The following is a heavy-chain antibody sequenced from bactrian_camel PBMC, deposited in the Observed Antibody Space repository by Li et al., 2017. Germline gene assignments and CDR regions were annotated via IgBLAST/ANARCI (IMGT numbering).Heavy chain of an antibody. D-gene: IGHD1*01. J-gene: IGHJ4*01. CDR2: INFDGTT. CDR1: GYSHITAYC. Sequence: HVQLVESGGGSVQAGGSLRLGCTVSSGYSHITAYCMGWVRQAPGQEREAVARINFDGTTAYASSVKGRFTISKDNATTVHLQMDSLKPEDTAMYFCAADPSLGICLPVAITRYKHRGQGTQVTVS. V-gene: IGHV3S53*01.